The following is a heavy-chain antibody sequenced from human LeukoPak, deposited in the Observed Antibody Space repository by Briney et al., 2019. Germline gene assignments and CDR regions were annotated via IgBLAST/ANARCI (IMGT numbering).Heavy chain of an antibody. CDR1: GGTFISYA. CDR3: ATTHYDFWSGYYQAMYGMDV. CDR2: IVVGSGNT. J-gene: IGHJ6*02. D-gene: IGHD3-3*01. V-gene: IGHV1-58*02. Sequence: ASVKVSCKASGGTFISYAISWVRQAPGQGLEWMGWIVVGSGNTNYAQKFQERVTITRDMSTSTAYMELSSLRSEDTAVYYCATTHYDFWSGYYQAMYGMDVWGQGTTVTVSS.